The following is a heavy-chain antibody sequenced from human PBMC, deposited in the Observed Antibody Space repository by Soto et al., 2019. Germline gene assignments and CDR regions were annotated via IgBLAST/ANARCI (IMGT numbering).Heavy chain of an antibody. D-gene: IGHD4-17*01. J-gene: IGHJ4*02. V-gene: IGHV3-21*01. CDR3: ASSGLRAFDY. CDR1: GFTFSSYS. Sequence: EVQLVESGGGLVKPGGSLRLSCAASGFTFSSYSMNWVRQAPGKGLEWVSSISSSSSYIYYADSVKGRFTSSRDNAKNSLYLQMNSLRSEDTAVYYCASSGLRAFDYWGQGTLVTVSS. CDR2: ISSSSSYI.